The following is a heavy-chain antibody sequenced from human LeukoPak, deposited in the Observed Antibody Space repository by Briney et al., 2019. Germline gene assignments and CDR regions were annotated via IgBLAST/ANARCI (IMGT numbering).Heavy chain of an antibody. D-gene: IGHD3-22*01. CDR2: IYHSGST. Sequence: SETLSLTCTVSGYSISSGYYWGWIRQPPGKGLEWIGSIYHSGSTYYNPSLKSRVTISGDTSKNQFSLKLSSVTAADTAVYYCARDTDYYDSSGYYQPYWGQGTLVTVSS. J-gene: IGHJ4*02. CDR3: ARDTDYYDSSGYYQPY. V-gene: IGHV4-38-2*02. CDR1: GYSISSGYY.